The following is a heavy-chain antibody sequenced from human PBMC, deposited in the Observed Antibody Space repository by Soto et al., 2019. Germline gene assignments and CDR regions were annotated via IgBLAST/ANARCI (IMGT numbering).Heavy chain of an antibody. J-gene: IGHJ6*02. V-gene: IGHV1-69*05. CDR1: GGAFSSYA. CDR2: IIPIFGTA. Sequence: VASVKVSCKASGGAFSSYAISWVRQAPGQGLEWMGGIIPIFGTANYAQKFQGRVTMTRNTSISTAYMELSSLRSEDTAVYYCARGSIPYYYGSGSSQHYYYYGMDVWGQGTTVTVSS. D-gene: IGHD3-10*01. CDR3: ARGSIPYYYGSGSSQHYYYYGMDV.